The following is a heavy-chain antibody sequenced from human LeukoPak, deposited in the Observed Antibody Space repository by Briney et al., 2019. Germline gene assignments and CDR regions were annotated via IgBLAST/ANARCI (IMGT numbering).Heavy chain of an antibody. D-gene: IGHD6-19*01. V-gene: IGHV1-8*02. CDR3: ARDLNSSGWFDY. Sequence: ASVKVSCKASGYTFTSYDINWVRQATGQGLEWMGWMNPNSGNTGYAQKFQGRVTMTRDTSISTAYMELSRLRSDDTAVYYCARDLNSSGWFDYWGQGALVTVSS. CDR1: GYTFTSYD. CDR2: MNPNSGNT. J-gene: IGHJ4*02.